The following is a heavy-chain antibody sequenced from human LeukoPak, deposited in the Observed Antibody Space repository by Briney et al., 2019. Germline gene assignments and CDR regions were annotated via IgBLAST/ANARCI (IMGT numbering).Heavy chain of an antibody. J-gene: IGHJ4*02. D-gene: IGHD3-22*01. CDR1: GFTFSSYS. CDR3: AREKEGNYDSSGYPDY. V-gene: IGHV3-48*04. Sequence: GGSLRLSCAASGFTFSSYSMNGVRQAPGKGLEWVSYISSSSSTIYYADSVKGRFTISRDNAKNSLYLQMNSLRAEDTAVYYCAREKEGNYDSSGYPDYWGQGTLVTVSS. CDR2: ISSSSSTI.